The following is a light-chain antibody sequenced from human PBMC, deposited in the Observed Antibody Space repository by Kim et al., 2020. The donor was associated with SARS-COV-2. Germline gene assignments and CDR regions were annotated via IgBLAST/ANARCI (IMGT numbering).Light chain of an antibody. CDR3: QQYSTSLPYT. CDR1: QSVSRTY. V-gene: IGKV3-20*01. Sequence: SPGERATLSCRASQSVSRTYLAWYQQKPGQAPGRLIYGASTRATGVPDRFRGSGSGTDFTLTISRLEPEDFAVYYCQQYSTSLPYTVGQGTKLEI. CDR2: GAS. J-gene: IGKJ2*01.